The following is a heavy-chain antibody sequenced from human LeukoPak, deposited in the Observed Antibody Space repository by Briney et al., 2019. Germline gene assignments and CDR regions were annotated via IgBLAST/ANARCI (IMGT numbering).Heavy chain of an antibody. CDR3: ASLSQVAAPNMNAFDI. D-gene: IGHD6-19*01. CDR2: ISSSSSYI. V-gene: IGHV3-21*01. CDR1: GFTFSSYE. J-gene: IGHJ3*02. Sequence: GGSLRLSCAASGFTFSSYEMNWVHQAPGKGLEWVSSISSSSSYIYYADSVKGRFTISRDNAKNSLYLQMNSLRAEDTAVYYCASLSQVAAPNMNAFDIWGQGTMVTVSS.